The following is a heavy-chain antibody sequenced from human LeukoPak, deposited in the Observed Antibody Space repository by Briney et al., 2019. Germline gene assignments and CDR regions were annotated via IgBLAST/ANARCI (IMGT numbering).Heavy chain of an antibody. Sequence: ASVKVSCKASGYTFTSYDINWVRQATGQGLEWMGWMNPNSGNTGYAQKFQGRVTITRNTSISTAYMELSSLRSEDTAVYYCARGGRYYDFWSGYFSPFDYWGQGTLVTVSS. CDR2: MNPNSGNT. CDR3: ARGGRYYDFWSGYFSPFDY. D-gene: IGHD3-3*01. V-gene: IGHV1-8*03. CDR1: GYTFTSYD. J-gene: IGHJ4*02.